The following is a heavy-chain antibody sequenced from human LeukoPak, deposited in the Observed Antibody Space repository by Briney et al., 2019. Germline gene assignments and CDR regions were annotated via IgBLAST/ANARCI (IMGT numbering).Heavy chain of an antibody. CDR1: GGSISSDNYS. CDR3: ARDDSSSSAGAFDI. CDR2: VYTSGST. D-gene: IGHD6-6*01. J-gene: IGHJ3*02. V-gene: IGHV4-61*02. Sequence: SQTLSLTCTVSGGSISSDNYSWSWIRQPAGKGLEWIGRVYTSGSTNYNPSLKSRVTISVDTSKNQFSLKLSSVTAADTAVYYCARDDSSSSAGAFDIWGQGTMVTVSS.